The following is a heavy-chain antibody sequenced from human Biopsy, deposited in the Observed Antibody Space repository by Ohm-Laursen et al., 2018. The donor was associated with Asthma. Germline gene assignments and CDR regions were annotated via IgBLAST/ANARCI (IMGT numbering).Heavy chain of an antibody. V-gene: IGHV4-59*01. CDR2: IHYSGST. CDR3: AGFCSGGNCPDH. D-gene: IGHD2-15*01. CDR1: GVSIRSYY. Sequence: GTLSLICTVSGVSIRSYYWTWIRQPPGKGLEWIGNIHYSGSTYSNPSLKSRVTISVDTSKKQISLRLSSVIAADTAVYYCAGFCSGGNCPDHWGQGTLVTVSS. J-gene: IGHJ4*02.